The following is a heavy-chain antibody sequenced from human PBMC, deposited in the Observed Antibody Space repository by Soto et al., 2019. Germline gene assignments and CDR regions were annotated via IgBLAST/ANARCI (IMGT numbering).Heavy chain of an antibody. V-gene: IGHV1-18*01. J-gene: IGHJ4*02. CDR2: ISAYNGNT. D-gene: IGHD5-18*01. Sequence: QVQLVQSGAEVKKPGASVKVSCKASGYTFPSYSISWVRQAPGQGLEWMGWISAYNGNTYHARKLQGRVTMTTDTSTSTAYIALRSLRSDDTAVDYCARDVGYGRIDYWGQGTLVTVSS. CDR3: ARDVGYGRIDY. CDR1: GYTFPSYS.